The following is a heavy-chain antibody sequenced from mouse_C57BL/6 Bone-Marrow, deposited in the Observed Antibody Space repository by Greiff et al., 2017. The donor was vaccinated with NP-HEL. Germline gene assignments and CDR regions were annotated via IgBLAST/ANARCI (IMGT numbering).Heavy chain of an antibody. CDR3: ASQDGYFVFAY. CDR1: GFTFTDYY. D-gene: IGHD2-3*01. J-gene: IGHJ3*01. Sequence: EVKLQESGGGLVQPGGSLSLSCAASGFTFTDYYMSWVRQPPGKALEWLGFIRNKANGYTTEYSASVKGRFTISRDNSQSILYLQMNALRAEDSATYYCASQDGYFVFAYWGQGTLVTVSA. CDR2: IRNKANGYTT. V-gene: IGHV7-3*01.